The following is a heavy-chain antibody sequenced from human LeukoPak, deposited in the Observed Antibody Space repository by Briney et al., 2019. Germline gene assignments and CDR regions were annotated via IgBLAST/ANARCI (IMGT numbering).Heavy chain of an antibody. D-gene: IGHD1-26*01. CDR3: AKNPGGSYSGTMDV. J-gene: IGHJ6*02. Sequence: RVSCAASGFTFSSCGMHRVRQAPGKGLERVAVISYDGSNKYYADSVKGRFTISRDNSKNTLYLQMNSLRAEDTAVYYCAKNPGGSYSGTMDVWGQGTTVTVSS. CDR1: GFTFSSCG. CDR2: ISYDGSNK. V-gene: IGHV3-30*18.